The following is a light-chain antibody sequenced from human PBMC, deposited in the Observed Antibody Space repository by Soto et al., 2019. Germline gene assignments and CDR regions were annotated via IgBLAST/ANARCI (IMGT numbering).Light chain of an antibody. CDR2: EGI. V-gene: IGLV2-23*01. Sequence: QSAKTQPSSVSGSPGQLITISCTGTSSTVGGFNVVSWYQQHPGKAPKVIIYEGIKRPSGVSKRFSGSNSGSTASLTISGLQAEDEADYYCCSHVGATTYVFGTGTKATV. CDR3: CSHVGATTYV. J-gene: IGLJ1*01. CDR1: SSTVGGFNV.